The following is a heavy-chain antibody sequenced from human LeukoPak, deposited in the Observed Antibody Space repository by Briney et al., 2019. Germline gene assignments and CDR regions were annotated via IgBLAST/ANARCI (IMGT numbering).Heavy chain of an antibody. D-gene: IGHD3-10*01. V-gene: IGHV3-30*18. Sequence: GGPLRLSCAASGFTFSSYGMHWVRQAPGKGLEWVAVISYDGSNKYYADSVKGRFTISRDNSKNTLYLQMNSLRAEDTAVYYCAKDKGSVLGYYYGMDVWGQGTTVTVSS. CDR3: AKDKGSVLGYYYGMDV. CDR1: GFTFSSYG. J-gene: IGHJ6*02. CDR2: ISYDGSNK.